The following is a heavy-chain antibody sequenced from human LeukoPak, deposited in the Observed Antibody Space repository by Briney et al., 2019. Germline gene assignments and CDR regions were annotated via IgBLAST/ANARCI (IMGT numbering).Heavy chain of an antibody. V-gene: IGHV3-23*01. D-gene: IGHD3-22*01. CDR2: ISGSGGST. CDR3: AKPVDDTKGGDAFDI. CDR1: GFTFSSYW. J-gene: IGHJ3*02. Sequence: PGGSLRLSCAASGFTFSSYWMHWVRQAPGKGLEWVSAISGSGGSTYYADSVKGRFTISRDNSKNTLYLQMNSLRAEDTAVYYCAKPVDDTKGGDAFDIWGQGTMVTASS.